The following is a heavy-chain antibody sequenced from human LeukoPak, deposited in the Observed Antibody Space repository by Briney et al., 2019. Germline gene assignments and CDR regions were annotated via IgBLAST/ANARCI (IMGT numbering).Heavy chain of an antibody. CDR1: GXTFSNYE. V-gene: IGHV3-48*03. Sequence: GGSLRLSCAASGXTFSNYEVNWVRQAPGKGREWVSYISSRGSTTYYADSVKGRFTISRDNPKNSLYLQMNSLRAEDTAVYYCARGYRSGGSCYFDYWGQGTLVTVSS. J-gene: IGHJ4*02. D-gene: IGHD2-15*01. CDR2: ISSRGSTT. CDR3: ARGYRSGGSCYFDY.